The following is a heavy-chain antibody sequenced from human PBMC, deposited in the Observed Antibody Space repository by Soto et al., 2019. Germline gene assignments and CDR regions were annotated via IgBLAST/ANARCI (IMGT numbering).Heavy chain of an antibody. V-gene: IGHV1-69*02. CDR1: GGTFSSYT. J-gene: IGHJ5*01. CDR3: ARGGGGYNWNYNWFDS. CDR2: IIPILGIA. D-gene: IGHD1-1*01. Sequence: QVQLVQSGAEVKKPGSSVKVSCKASGGTFSSYTISWVRQAPGQGLEWMGRIIPILGIANYAQKFQGRVTITAAKSTSTAYMELSSLRSEDTAVYYCARGGGGYNWNYNWFDSWGQGTLVTVSS.